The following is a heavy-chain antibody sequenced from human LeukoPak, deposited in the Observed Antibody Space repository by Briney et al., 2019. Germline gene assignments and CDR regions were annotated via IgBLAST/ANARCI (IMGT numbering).Heavy chain of an antibody. CDR2: ITTSSSTM. V-gene: IGHV3-48*01. J-gene: IGHJ4*02. CDR3: ARGKGYYGSGSYYYFDY. CDR1: GFAFSTYS. D-gene: IGHD3-10*01. Sequence: PGGSLRLSCAASGFAFSTYSMNWVRQAPGKGLEWVSYITTSSSTMYYADSVKGRFTVSRDNAKNSLYLQMNSLRAEDTAVYYCARGKGYYGSGSYYYFDYWGQGTLVTVPS.